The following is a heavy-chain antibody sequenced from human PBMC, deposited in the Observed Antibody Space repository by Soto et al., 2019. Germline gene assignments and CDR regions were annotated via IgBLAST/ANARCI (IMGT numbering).Heavy chain of an antibody. V-gene: IGHV3-30*19. CDR1: GFTFSGYG. CDR3: ARDRVGATNDNYYGMDV. J-gene: IGHJ6*02. CDR2: ISYDGSNK. D-gene: IGHD1-26*01. Sequence: GGSLRLSCAASGFTFSGYGIHWVRQAPGKGLEWVAIISYDGSNKYYADSVKGRFTISRDNSKNTLYLQMSDLRGEDTAMYYCARDRVGATNDNYYGMDVWGQGTTVTVSS.